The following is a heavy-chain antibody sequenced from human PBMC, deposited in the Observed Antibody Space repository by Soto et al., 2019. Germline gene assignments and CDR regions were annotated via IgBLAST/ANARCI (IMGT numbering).Heavy chain of an antibody. CDR2: IYYSGST. CDR3: AREGGYCSGGSCYSD. CDR1: GGSISSYY. V-gene: IGHV4-59*01. D-gene: IGHD2-15*01. J-gene: IGHJ4*02. Sequence: PSETLSLTCTVSGGSISSYYWSWIRQPPGKGLEWIGYIYYSGSTNYNPSLKSRVTISVDTSKNQFSLKLSSVTAADTAVYYCAREGGYCSGGSCYSDWGQGTLVTVSS.